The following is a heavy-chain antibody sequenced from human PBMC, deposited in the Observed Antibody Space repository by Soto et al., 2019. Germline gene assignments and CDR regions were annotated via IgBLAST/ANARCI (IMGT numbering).Heavy chain of an antibody. D-gene: IGHD4-4*01. V-gene: IGHV4-31*03. Sequence: SETLSLTCTVSGGSISSGGYYWSWIRQHPGKGLEWIGYIYYSGSTYYNPSLKSRVTISVDTPKNQFSLKLSSVTAADTAVYYCARSRDDDYSNYYFDYWGQGTLVTSPQ. CDR2: IYYSGST. CDR3: ARSRDDDYSNYYFDY. CDR1: GGSISSGGYY. J-gene: IGHJ4*02.